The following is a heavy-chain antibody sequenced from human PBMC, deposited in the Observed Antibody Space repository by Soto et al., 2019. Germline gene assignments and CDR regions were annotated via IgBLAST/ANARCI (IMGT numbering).Heavy chain of an antibody. Sequence: QVQLVESGGGVVQPGRSLRLSCAASGFSFSGYGMHWVRQAPGKGLEWVAVISYDGGNKYYADSVKGRFTISRDNSKNTLFLQMKNLRSGETAGYYWAKWLLLYSGGNDDCGGRGPLATVSS. CDR2: ISYDGGNK. CDR1: GFSFSGYG. V-gene: IGHV3-30*18. J-gene: IGHJ4*02. D-gene: IGHD1-26*01. CDR3: AKWLLLYSGGNDDC.